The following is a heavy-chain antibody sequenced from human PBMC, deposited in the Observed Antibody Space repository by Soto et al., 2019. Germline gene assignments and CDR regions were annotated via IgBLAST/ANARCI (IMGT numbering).Heavy chain of an antibody. J-gene: IGHJ6*02. D-gene: IGHD1-26*01. CDR1: GYTFSSYA. V-gene: IGHV3-23*01. Sequence: GGSLRLFCAASGYTFSSYAMSWVRQAPGKGLEWVSAISGSGGSTYYADSVKGRFTISRDNSKNTLYLQMNSLRAEDTAVYYCAKDPNSGSYYCYYGMDVWGQGTTVTGSS. CDR2: ISGSGGST. CDR3: AKDPNSGSYYCYYGMDV.